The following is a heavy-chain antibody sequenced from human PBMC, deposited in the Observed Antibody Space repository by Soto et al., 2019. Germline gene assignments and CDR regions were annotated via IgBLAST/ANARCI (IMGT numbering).Heavy chain of an antibody. D-gene: IGHD1-1*01. J-gene: IGHJ4*02. V-gene: IGHV1-18*01. CDR3: ARGRNGDY. CDR1: GYIFTTSG. Sequence: QVNLVQSGAEVKKPGASVNVSCKGSGYIFTTSGITWVRQATGQGLEWMGWISAHNGNTNYAQKLQGRVTVTRDTATSTADMALRKLSSDDTAVYYCARGRNGDYWGQGALVTVSS. CDR2: ISAHNGNT.